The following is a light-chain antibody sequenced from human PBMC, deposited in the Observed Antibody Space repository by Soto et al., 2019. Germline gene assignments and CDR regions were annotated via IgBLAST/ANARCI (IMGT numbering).Light chain of an antibody. CDR1: QSVSNFY. Sequence: EIVLTQSTGTLSLSPGERATLSCRASQSVSNFYLAWYQQKPGQSPRLLISGASSRAAGIPDRFSGGGSGTDFTLTISRLEPEDFAVYYCQQCARSPWTFGQGTKVEIK. V-gene: IGKV3-20*01. CDR3: QQCARSPWT. J-gene: IGKJ1*01. CDR2: GAS.